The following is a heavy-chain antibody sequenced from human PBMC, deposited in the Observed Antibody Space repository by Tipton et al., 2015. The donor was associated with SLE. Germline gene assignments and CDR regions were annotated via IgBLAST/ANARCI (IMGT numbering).Heavy chain of an antibody. CDR1: GFSFSSFA. CDR2: MSYDGSNK. D-gene: IGHD5-24*01. CDR3: ATMASPYYGMDV. Sequence: SLRLSCAASGFSFSSFAMHWVRQAPGKGLEWVAVMSYDGSNKYYADSVKGRFTISRDNSKNTLYLQMNSLRAEDTAVYYCATMASPYYGMDVWGQGTTVTVSS. V-gene: IGHV3-30*04. J-gene: IGHJ6*02.